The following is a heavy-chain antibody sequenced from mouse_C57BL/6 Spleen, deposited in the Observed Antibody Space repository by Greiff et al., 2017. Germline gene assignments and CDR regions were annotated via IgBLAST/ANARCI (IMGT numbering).Heavy chain of an antibody. Sequence: LVESGAELVRPGASVTLSCKASGYTFTDYEMHWVKQTPVHGLEWIGAIDPETGGTAYNQKFKGKAILTADKSSSTAYMELRSLTSEDSAVYYCTRSGDYGSSPHAMDYWGQGTSVTVSS. CDR2: IDPETGGT. CDR1: GYTFTDYE. V-gene: IGHV1-15*01. D-gene: IGHD1-1*01. CDR3: TRSGDYGSSPHAMDY. J-gene: IGHJ4*01.